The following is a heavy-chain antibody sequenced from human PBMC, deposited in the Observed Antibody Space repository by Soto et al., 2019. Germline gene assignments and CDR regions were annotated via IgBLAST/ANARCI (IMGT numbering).Heavy chain of an antibody. Sequence: PGGSLRLSCAASGFTFSSYEMNWVRQAPGKGLEWVSYISSSGSTIYYADSVKGRFTISRDNAKNSLYLQMNSLRAEDTAVYYCARVVATIYYYYGMDVWGQRTTVTVSS. CDR1: GFTFSSYE. V-gene: IGHV3-48*03. J-gene: IGHJ6*02. CDR2: ISSSGSTI. D-gene: IGHD5-12*01. CDR3: ARVVATIYYYYGMDV.